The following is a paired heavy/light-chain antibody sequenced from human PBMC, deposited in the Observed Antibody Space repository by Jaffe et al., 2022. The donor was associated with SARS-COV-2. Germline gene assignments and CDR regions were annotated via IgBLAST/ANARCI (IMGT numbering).Light chain of an antibody. CDR2: GNN. CDR1: SLRSYY. V-gene: IGLV3-19*01. Sequence: SSELTQDPAVSVALGQTVRITCQGDSLRSYYASWYQQKPGQAPVLVMYGNNNRPSGIPARFSGSNSGNTASLTITGAQAEDEADYYCNFGDTSAHHWVFGGGTRLTVL. CDR3: NFGDTSAHHWV. J-gene: IGLJ3*02.
Heavy chain of an antibody. J-gene: IGHJ3*02. V-gene: IGHV3-30-3*01. D-gene: IGHD3-9*01. Sequence: QVQLVESGGGVVQPGRSLRLSCAVSGFTFRNYAMHWVRQAPGKGLEWVAVISYDGNKKYYADSVTGRLTISRDNSDNTLYLQMNGLRAEDTAVYYCARDSYDISTARGLDAFDIWGQGTMVAVSS. CDR2: ISYDGNKK. CDR3: ARDSYDISTARGLDAFDI. CDR1: GFTFRNYA.